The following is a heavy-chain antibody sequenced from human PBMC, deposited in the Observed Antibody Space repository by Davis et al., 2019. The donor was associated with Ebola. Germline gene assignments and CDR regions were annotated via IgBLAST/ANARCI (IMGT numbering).Heavy chain of an antibody. CDR3: ASLEYYYDSSGYYYNY. V-gene: IGHV3-11*06. CDR1: GFTFSDYY. CDR2: ISSSSSYT. Sequence: GESLKISCAASGFTFSDYYMSWIRQAPGKGLEWVSYISSSSSYTNYADSVKGRFTISRDNAKNSLYLQMNSLRAEDTAVYYCASLEYYYDSSGYYYNYWGQGTLVTVSS. D-gene: IGHD3-22*01. J-gene: IGHJ4*02.